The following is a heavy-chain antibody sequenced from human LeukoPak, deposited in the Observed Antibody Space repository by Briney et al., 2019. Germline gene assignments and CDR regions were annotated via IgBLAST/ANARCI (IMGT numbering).Heavy chain of an antibody. D-gene: IGHD6-19*01. J-gene: IGHJ4*02. CDR3: ARDRYSSGWAPFDY. Sequence: GGSLRLSCAASGFAFSSYVLHWVRQAPGKGLEWVSSISSSSSYIYYADSVKGRFTISRDNAKNSLYLQMNSLRAEDTAVYYCARDRYSSGWAPFDYWGQGTLVTVSS. V-gene: IGHV3-21*01. CDR2: ISSSSSYI. CDR1: GFAFSSYV.